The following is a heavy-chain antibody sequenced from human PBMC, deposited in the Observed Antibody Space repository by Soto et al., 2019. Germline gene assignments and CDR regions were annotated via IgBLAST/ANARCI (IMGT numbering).Heavy chain of an antibody. CDR2: IYPGDSDT. CDR1: GYSFTSYW. CDR3: ARTDTAMVYYYGMDV. V-gene: IGHV5-51*01. J-gene: IGHJ6*02. D-gene: IGHD5-18*01. Sequence: GESLKISCKGSGYSFTSYWIGWVRQMPGKGLEWMGIIYPGDSDTRYSPSFQGQVTISADKSISTAYLQWSSLKASDTAMYYCARTDTAMVYYYGMDVWGQGTTVTVSS.